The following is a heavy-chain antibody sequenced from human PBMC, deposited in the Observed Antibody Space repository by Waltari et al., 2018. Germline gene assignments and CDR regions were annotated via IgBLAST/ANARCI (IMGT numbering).Heavy chain of an antibody. CDR1: GGSISSGDDY. CDR3: ARETDCSGGSCYYFDY. Sequence: QVQLQESGPGLVKPSPTLSLTCTVSGGSISSGDDYWSWIRQPPGKGLEWIGYIYYSGSTYYHPSLKSRVTISVDTSKNQFSLKLSSVTAADTAVYYCARETDCSGGSCYYFDYWGQGTLVTVSS. D-gene: IGHD2-15*01. V-gene: IGHV4-30-4*08. CDR2: IYYSGST. J-gene: IGHJ4*02.